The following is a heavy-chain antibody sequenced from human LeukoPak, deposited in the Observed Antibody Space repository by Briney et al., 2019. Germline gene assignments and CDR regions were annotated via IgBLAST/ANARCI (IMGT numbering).Heavy chain of an antibody. J-gene: IGHJ5*02. CDR2: IKQDGSEK. V-gene: IGHV3-7*01. CDR3: ATRGGWYPRAFDH. CDR1: GFTFSRFW. D-gene: IGHD6-19*01. Sequence: GGSLRLSCAASGFTFSRFWMSWVRQAPGKGLEWVANIKQDGSEKYYVDSVKGRFTISRDNAKSSLYLRMNSLRVEDTAVYCATRGGWYPRAFDHWGQGTLVTVSS.